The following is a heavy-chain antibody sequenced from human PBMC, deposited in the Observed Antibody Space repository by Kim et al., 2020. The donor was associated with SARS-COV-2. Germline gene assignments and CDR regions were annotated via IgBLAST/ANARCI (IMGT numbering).Heavy chain of an antibody. J-gene: IGHJ4*02. V-gene: IGHV3-20*03. Sequence: YADSVKGRFTISRDNAKNSLYLQMNRLRAEDTALYYCARGTESTVTKFDYWGQGTLVTVSS. D-gene: IGHD4-17*01. CDR3: ARGTESTVTKFDY.